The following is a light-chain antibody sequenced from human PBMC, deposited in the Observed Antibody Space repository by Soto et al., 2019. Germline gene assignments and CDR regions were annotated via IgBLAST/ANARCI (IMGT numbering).Light chain of an antibody. CDR2: KAS. V-gene: IGKV1-5*03. Sequence: DIQMTQSPSTLSASVGDSVTITCRASQSISNWLAWYQQKPGKAPKFLIYKASNLESGVPSRFSGSGSGTEFTLTISSLQPDDFATYYCQQYNSHSWTFGQGNKVEIK. CDR3: QQYNSHSWT. CDR1: QSISNW. J-gene: IGKJ1*01.